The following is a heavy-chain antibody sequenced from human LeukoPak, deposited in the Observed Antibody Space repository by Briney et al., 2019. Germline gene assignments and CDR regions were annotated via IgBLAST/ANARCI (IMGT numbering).Heavy chain of an antibody. D-gene: IGHD6-13*01. V-gene: IGHV3-7*03. CDR1: GFPFSSYS. J-gene: IGHJ4*02. CDR3: ARSIPYGTTWYGRSDY. CDR2: IKPDGTTK. Sequence: PGGSLRLSCGASGFPFSSYSMSWVRQAPGKGLEWVAHIKPDGTTKFYVDSVNGRFTISRDNALNSLYLQMTSLRAEDTAIYYCARSIPYGTTWYGRSDYWGQGTLVTVPS.